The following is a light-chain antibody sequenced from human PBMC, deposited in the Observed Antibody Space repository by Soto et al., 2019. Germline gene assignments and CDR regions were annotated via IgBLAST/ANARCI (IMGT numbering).Light chain of an antibody. CDR1: QSVSSN. CDR3: QQYNNWYT. Sequence: EIVMTQSPATLSVSPGERATLSCRASQSVSSNLAWYQQKPGQAPRLLIYGASPRATGIPARFSGSGSGTEFTLTISSLPSEDFAVYYCQQYNNWYTFGQGTKLEIK. J-gene: IGKJ2*01. V-gene: IGKV3-15*01. CDR2: GAS.